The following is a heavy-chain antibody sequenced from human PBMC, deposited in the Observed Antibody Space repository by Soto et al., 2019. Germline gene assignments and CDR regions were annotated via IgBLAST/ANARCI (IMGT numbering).Heavy chain of an antibody. D-gene: IGHD5-18*01. V-gene: IGHV4-30-4*01. CDR1: GGSVTSDEDY. Sequence: KTSETLSLTCTVSGGSVTSDEDYWTWIRQSPGKGLAWIGYISNSGSTGYNPSLKTRLSMSVDRSKNQFTLRLTSVTAADTAVYFCATESGSTYGYFDHWGQGTQVTVSS. CDR2: ISNSGST. J-gene: IGHJ4*02. CDR3: ATESGSTYGYFDH.